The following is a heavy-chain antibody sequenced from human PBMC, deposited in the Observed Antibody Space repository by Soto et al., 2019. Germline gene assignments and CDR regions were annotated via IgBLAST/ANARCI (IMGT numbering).Heavy chain of an antibody. D-gene: IGHD7-27*01. V-gene: IGHV3-30*18. J-gene: IGHJ4*02. Sequence: PGKGLEWVAVISYDGSNKYYADSVKGRFTISRDNSKNTLYLQMNSLRAEDTAVYYCAKDLGLGTYYFDYWGQGTLVTAPQ. CDR3: AKDLGLGTYYFDY. CDR2: ISYDGSNK.